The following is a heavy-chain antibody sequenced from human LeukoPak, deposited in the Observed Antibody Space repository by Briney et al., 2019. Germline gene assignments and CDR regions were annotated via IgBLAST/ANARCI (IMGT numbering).Heavy chain of an antibody. Sequence: PGGSLRLSCATSGFAFSTYAMSWVRQAPGKGLEWVSAINGRGDPIYYADSVKGRFTISRDNSKNSLYLQMNSLRAEDTAVYYFAKPYASGSYVVGKFDSWGQGTLVTVSS. V-gene: IGHV3-23*01. D-gene: IGHD3-10*01. CDR3: AKPYASGSYVVGKFDS. CDR1: GFAFSTYA. CDR2: INGRGDPI. J-gene: IGHJ4*02.